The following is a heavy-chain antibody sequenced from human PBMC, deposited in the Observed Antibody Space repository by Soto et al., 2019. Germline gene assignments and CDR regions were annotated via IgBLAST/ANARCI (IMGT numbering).Heavy chain of an antibody. CDR1: ADSITTGNYY. CDR2: LYSGGST. Sequence: SETLSLTCTVSADSITTGNYYWTWIRQHPGKGLEWIGYLYSGGSTYYNPSLKSRVTISVGTSENQFSLELRSVTAADTAVYYCARDDRNHFASGSLNYWGQGTLVTVS. CDR3: ARDDRNHFASGSLNY. V-gene: IGHV4-31*03. J-gene: IGHJ4*02. D-gene: IGHD3-10*01.